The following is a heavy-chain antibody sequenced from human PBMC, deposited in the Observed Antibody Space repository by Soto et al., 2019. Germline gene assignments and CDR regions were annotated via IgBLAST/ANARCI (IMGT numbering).Heavy chain of an antibody. CDR1: GFTFDTNG. D-gene: IGHD5-12*01. Sequence: PGGSLRLSCAASGFTFDTNGMTWVRQAPGKGLEWVSAISAAGGTTYYADPVKGRFTISRDNSKNMLYLQMNSLRAEDTAVYYCAKVPRDSAWLIDLDSFDYSGQGT. CDR3: AKVPRDSAWLIDLDSFDY. J-gene: IGHJ4*02. V-gene: IGHV3-23*01. CDR2: ISAAGGTT.